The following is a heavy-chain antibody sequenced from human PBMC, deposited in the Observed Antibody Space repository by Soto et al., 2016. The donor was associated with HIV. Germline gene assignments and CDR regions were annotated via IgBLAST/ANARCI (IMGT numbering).Heavy chain of an antibody. J-gene: IGHJ6*03. Sequence: VQLVESGGGVVQPGKSLRLSCRASGFTFSNHAMHWVRQAPGKGLDWVAVISYDGRIQNYPDSVKGRFTISRDNPKNTLYLQMNSLTVEDTAVYFCARGDHTGRTYYYYMGRRGAKGHGHRLV. D-gene: IGHD4-17*01. CDR1: GFTFSNHA. CDR2: ISYDGRIQ. CDR3: ARGDHTGRTYYYYMGRR. V-gene: IGHV3-30*04.